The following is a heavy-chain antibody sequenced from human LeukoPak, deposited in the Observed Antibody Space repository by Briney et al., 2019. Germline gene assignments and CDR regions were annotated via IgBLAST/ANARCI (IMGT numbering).Heavy chain of an antibody. Sequence: GGSLRLSCAASGFTFSSYAMSWVRQAPGKGLEWVSAISGSGGSTYYADSVKGRFTISRDNSKNTPYLQMNSLSAEDTALYYCATSVVTSDDYWGQGTLVTVSS. CDR1: GFTFSSYA. J-gene: IGHJ4*02. CDR2: ISGSGGST. V-gene: IGHV3-23*01. D-gene: IGHD5-18*01. CDR3: ATSVVTSDDY.